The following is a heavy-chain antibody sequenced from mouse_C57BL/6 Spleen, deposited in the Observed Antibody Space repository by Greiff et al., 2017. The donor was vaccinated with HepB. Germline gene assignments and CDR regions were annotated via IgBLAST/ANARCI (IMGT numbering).Heavy chain of an antibody. CDR3: AREGPLLGAMDY. D-gene: IGHD2-1*01. V-gene: IGHV1-82*01. J-gene: IGHJ4*01. CDR1: GYAFSSSW. CDR2: IYPGDGDT. Sequence: QVQLQQSGPELVKPGASVKISCKASGYAFSSSWMNWVKQRPGKGLEWIGRIYPGDGDTNYNGKFKGKATLTADKSSSTAYMQLSSLTSEDSAVYFCAREGPLLGAMDYWGQGTSVTVSS.